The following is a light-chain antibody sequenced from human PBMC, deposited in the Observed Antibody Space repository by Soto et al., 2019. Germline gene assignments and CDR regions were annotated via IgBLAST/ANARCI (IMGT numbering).Light chain of an antibody. J-gene: IGKJ4*01. CDR1: QSVRSS. V-gene: IGKV3-15*01. Sequence: EIVLTQSPATLTLSPGDRATLSCRASQSVRSSLAWYQQKPGQAPRLLIYDTSTRATGVPARFSGSRSGTEFTLTINSLQSEDFAVYYCQRYNNWPLTFGGGTKV. CDR2: DTS. CDR3: QRYNNWPLT.